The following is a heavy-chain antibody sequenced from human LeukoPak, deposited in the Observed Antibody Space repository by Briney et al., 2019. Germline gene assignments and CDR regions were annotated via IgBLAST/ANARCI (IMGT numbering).Heavy chain of an antibody. Sequence: PGGSLRLSCAASGFTFSDSAMHWVRQASGKGLEWVGRIRSKANSYATAYAASVKGRFTISRDDSKNTAYLQMNSLKTEDAAVYYCARDHNYYYYMDVWGKRTTVTVSS. CDR2: IRSKANSYAT. CDR3: ARDHNYYYYMDV. CDR1: GFTFSDSA. D-gene: IGHD1-14*01. J-gene: IGHJ6*03. V-gene: IGHV3-73*01.